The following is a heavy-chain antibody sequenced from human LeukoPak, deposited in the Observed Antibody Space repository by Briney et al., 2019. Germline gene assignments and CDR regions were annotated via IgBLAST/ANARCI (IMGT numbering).Heavy chain of an antibody. CDR3: SRDDSGGDYYYYYMDV. CDR2: IWYDGGNK. V-gene: IGHV3-33*01. Sequence: GGSLRLSCAASGFTFSSYGMHWGRQAPGKGLEWVAVIWYDGGNKYYADSVKGRFTISRDNSKNTLYLQMNSLRADETAGDYCSRDDSGGDYYYYYMDVWGKGTTVTVSS. D-gene: IGHD6-19*01. CDR1: GFTFSSYG. J-gene: IGHJ6*03.